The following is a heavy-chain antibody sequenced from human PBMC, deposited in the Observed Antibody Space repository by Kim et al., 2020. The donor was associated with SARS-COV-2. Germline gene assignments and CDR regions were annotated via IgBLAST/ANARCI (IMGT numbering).Heavy chain of an antibody. D-gene: IGHD3-16*01. J-gene: IGHJ4*02. CDR3: ARLNYDYVWGSLNY. V-gene: IGHV3-23*01. Sequence: AASVKGRFTISRDTSKNTLYLQMNSLRAEDTAVYYCARLNYDYVWGSLNYWGQGTLVTVSS.